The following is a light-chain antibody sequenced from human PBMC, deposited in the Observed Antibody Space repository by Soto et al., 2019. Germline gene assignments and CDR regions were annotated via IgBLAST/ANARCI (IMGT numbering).Light chain of an antibody. CDR2: HAS. CDR3: QQRNNWPRVT. Sequence: EIVLTQSPATLSLSPGERATLSCRASQSVSSYLAWYQQKPGQAPRLLIYHASHRATGIPARFSGSGSGTDFTLTISSLEPEDFAVYYCQQRNNWPRVTFGQGTRLEIK. J-gene: IGKJ5*01. V-gene: IGKV3-11*01. CDR1: QSVSSY.